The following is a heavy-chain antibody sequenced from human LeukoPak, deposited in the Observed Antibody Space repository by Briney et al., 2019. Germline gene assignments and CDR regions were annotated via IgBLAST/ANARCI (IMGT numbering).Heavy chain of an antibody. Sequence: KPSETLSLTCTVSGVSISNRYSSWIWQPPGKGLEWIGYIYYTGNINYNTSLTSRVTISEDTSKNQVSLKLSSVTAADTAVYYCVRHSRVVAFDYWGQGNLVTVSS. V-gene: IGHV4-59*08. CDR2: IYYTGNI. D-gene: IGHD2-15*01. CDR3: VRHSRVVAFDY. J-gene: IGHJ4*02. CDR1: GVSISNRY.